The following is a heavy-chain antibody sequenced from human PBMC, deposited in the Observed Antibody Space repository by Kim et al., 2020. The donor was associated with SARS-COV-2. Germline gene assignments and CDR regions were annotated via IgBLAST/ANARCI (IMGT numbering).Heavy chain of an antibody. J-gene: IGHJ4*02. D-gene: IGHD6-19*01. CDR3: AKGPAQQWLALDS. V-gene: IGHV3-30*02. Sequence: YADSEKGRFTISRDNSKKTLYLQMNSLRAEDTAVYYCAKGPAQQWLALDSWGQGTLVTVSS.